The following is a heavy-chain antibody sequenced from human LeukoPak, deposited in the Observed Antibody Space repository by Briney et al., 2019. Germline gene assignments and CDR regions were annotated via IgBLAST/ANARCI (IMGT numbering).Heavy chain of an antibody. CDR3: ARTPSHYYDSSGYYFDY. Sequence: PSETLSLTCTVSGGSISSGGYYWSWIRQHPGKGLEWIGCIYYSGSTYYNPSLKSRVTISVDTSKNQFSLKLSSVTAADTAVYYCARTPSHYYDSSGYYFDYWGQGTLVTVSS. J-gene: IGHJ4*02. D-gene: IGHD3-22*01. CDR2: IYYSGST. CDR1: GGSISSGGYY. V-gene: IGHV4-31*03.